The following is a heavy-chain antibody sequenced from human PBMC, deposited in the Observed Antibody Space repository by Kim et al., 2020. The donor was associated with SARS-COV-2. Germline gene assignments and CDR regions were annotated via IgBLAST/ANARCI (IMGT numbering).Heavy chain of an antibody. Sequence: GSTYYNPSLKSRVTISVDTSKNPFSLKLSSVTAADAAVYYCARHAKGVDYWGQGTLVTVSS. D-gene: IGHD1-26*01. CDR2: GST. V-gene: IGHV4-39*01. J-gene: IGHJ4*02. CDR3: ARHAKGVDY.